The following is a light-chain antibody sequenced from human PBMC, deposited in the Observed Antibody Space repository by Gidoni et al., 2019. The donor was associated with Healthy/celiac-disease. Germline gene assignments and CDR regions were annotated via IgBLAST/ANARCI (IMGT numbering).Light chain of an antibody. Sequence: IVITHSPDSLAVSLGERSTINCNSSKSVLYSSNNKNYLPWYQQKPGQPHKLLIYWESTRESGVAERVSGSGSWTDFTLTISRMQAEDVAVYYCQEYYSTRLTFGGGTKVEIK. CDR1: KSVLYSSNNKNY. CDR3: QEYYSTRLT. J-gene: IGKJ4*01. CDR2: WES. V-gene: IGKV4-1*01.